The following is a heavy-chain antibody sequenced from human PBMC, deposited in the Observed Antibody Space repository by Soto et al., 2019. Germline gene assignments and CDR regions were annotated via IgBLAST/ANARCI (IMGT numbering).Heavy chain of an antibody. V-gene: IGHV3-48*01. Sequence: EVQLVEAGGGLVQPGGSLRLSCAASGFTFSSYSMNWVRQAPGKGLEWVSYISSSSSTIYYAASVKGRFTISRDNAKTSLDLQMNSLRAEDTAVYSCARHPERIAEIGWFDPWGQGPLVTVSS. CDR2: ISSSSSTI. CDR1: GFTFSSYS. CDR3: ARHPERIAEIGWFDP. D-gene: IGHD6-13*01. J-gene: IGHJ5*02.